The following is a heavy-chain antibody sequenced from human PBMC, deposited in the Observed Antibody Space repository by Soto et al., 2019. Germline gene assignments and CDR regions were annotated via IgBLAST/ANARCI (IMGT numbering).Heavy chain of an antibody. V-gene: IGHV3-23*01. CDR1: GFTFSSFA. CDR3: AKERSYDILTGYYLNQYYYYGMDV. Sequence: GGSLRLSCAASGFTFSSFAMSCVRKEPGKGLEWVSAISGSGGSTYYADSVKGRFTISRDNSKNTLYLQMNSLRAEDTAVYYCAKERSYDILTGYYLNQYYYYGMDVWGQGTTVTVSS. D-gene: IGHD3-9*01. CDR2: ISGSGGST. J-gene: IGHJ6*02.